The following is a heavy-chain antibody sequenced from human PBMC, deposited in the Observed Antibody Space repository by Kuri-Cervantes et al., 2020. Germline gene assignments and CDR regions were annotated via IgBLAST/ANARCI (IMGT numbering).Heavy chain of an antibody. CDR2: IYTSGST. Sequence: GSLRLSCAASGFTFSSYWMSWIRQPAGKGLEWTGRIYTSGSTNYNPSLKSRVTMSVDTSKNQFSLKLSSVTAADTAVYYCAREEGELTYFDYWGQGTLVTVSS. CDR1: GFTFSSYW. V-gene: IGHV4-4*07. D-gene: IGHD1-26*01. J-gene: IGHJ4*02. CDR3: AREEGELTYFDY.